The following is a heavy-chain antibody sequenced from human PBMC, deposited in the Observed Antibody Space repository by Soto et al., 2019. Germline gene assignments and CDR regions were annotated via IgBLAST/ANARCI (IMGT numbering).Heavy chain of an antibody. J-gene: IGHJ6*02. CDR1: GYTFTNYD. CDR3: ARGYYYGSGRPTPGGMDV. V-gene: IGHV1-18*01. D-gene: IGHD3-10*01. CDR2: ISTYTGNT. Sequence: QVHLVQSGAEVKKPGASVKVPCKASGYTFTNYDINWVRQAPGQGLKWMGWISTYTGNTNYAQKLQGRVTMTTDTSTSTAYMELRSLRSDDTAVYYCARGYYYGSGRPTPGGMDVWGQGTTVTVSS.